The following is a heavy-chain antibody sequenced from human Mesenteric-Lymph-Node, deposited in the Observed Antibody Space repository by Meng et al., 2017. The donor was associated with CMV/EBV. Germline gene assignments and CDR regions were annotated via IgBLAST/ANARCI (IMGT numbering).Heavy chain of an antibody. CDR2: ISYDGSNK. J-gene: IGHJ4*02. V-gene: IGHV3-30*04. D-gene: IGHD3-10*01. CDR3: ARQPAQDYYGSDY. CDR1: GVTCSSYA. Sequence: ASGVTCSSYAMHWVRQAPGKGLEWVAVISYDGSNKYYADSVKGRFTISRDNSKNTLYLQMNSLRAEDTAVYYCARQPAQDYYGSDYWGQGTLVTVSS.